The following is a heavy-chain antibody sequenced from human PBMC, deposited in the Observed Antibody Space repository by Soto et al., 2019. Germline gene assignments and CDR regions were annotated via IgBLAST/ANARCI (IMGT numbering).Heavy chain of an antibody. Sequence: EVQLVESGGGLVQPGRSLRLSCAASGFTFDDYAMHWVRQAPGKGLEWVSGISWNSGSIGYADSVKGRFTISRDNAKNSLYLQMNSLIAEDTALYYCAKDNSAVAGPVDYWGQGTLVTVSS. J-gene: IGHJ4*02. D-gene: IGHD6-19*01. CDR3: AKDNSAVAGPVDY. V-gene: IGHV3-9*01. CDR2: ISWNSGSI. CDR1: GFTFDDYA.